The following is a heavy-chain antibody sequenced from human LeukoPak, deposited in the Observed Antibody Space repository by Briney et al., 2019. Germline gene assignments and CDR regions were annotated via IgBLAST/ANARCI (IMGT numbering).Heavy chain of an antibody. CDR2: ISAYNGNT. V-gene: IGHV1-18*01. J-gene: IGHJ6*02. D-gene: IGHD4-17*01. CDR1: GYTFTSYG. CDR3: ARDDYGDWRYNPSAIGYYYYGMDV. Sequence: ASVKVSCKASGYTFTSYGISWVRQAPGQGLEWMGWISAYNGNTNYAQKLQGRVTMTTDTSTSTAYMELRSLRSDDTAVYYCARDDYGDWRYNPSAIGYYYYGMDVWGQGTTVTVSS.